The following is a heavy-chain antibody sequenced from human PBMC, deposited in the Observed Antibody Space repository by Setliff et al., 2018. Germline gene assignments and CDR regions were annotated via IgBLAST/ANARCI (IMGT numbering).Heavy chain of an antibody. D-gene: IGHD1-26*01. Sequence: GESLKISCAASGLTFGSSWITWVRRAPGKGLEWVSYISSGGGDIYYADSVKGRFTISRDNAKNTVYLQLNRLRADDTAVYYCIRDWGEAGSTNAFDIWGQGTVVTVS. J-gene: IGHJ3*02. CDR3: IRDWGEAGSTNAFDI. V-gene: IGHV3-21*01. CDR1: GLTFGSSW. CDR2: ISSGGGDI.